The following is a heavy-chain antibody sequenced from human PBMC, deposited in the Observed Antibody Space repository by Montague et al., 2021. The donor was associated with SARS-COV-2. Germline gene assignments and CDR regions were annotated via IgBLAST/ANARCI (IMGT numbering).Heavy chain of an antibody. J-gene: IGHJ5*02. CDR3: ARRSYDILTGYSIPNWFHP. CDR1: GGSISSSSYY. V-gene: IGHV4-39*01. Sequence: SETLSLTCTVSGGSISSSSYYWGWIRQPPGKGLEWIGSIYYSGSTYYNPSLKSRVTISVDTSKNQFSLKLSSVTAADTAVYYCARRSYDILTGYSIPNWFHPWFQRTLVTVAS. D-gene: IGHD3-9*01. CDR2: IYYSGST.